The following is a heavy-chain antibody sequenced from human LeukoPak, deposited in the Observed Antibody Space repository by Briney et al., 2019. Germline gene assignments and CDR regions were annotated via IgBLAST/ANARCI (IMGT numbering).Heavy chain of an antibody. D-gene: IGHD5-18*01. CDR3: ARIPSGDVDTAMVMYYHYGMDV. J-gene: IGHJ6*02. Sequence: SVTVSCKASGGTFSSHTISWVRQAPEQGLEWMGRIIPLFGIVNYAQKFQDRVTITADKSTSTAYMEVSSLRFEDTAVYYCARIPSGDVDTAMVMYYHYGMDVWGQGTTVTVSS. V-gene: IGHV1-69*02. CDR1: GGTFSSHT. CDR2: IIPLFGIV.